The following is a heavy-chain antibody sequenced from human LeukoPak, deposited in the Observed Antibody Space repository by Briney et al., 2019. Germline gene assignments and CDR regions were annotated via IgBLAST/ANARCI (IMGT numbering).Heavy chain of an antibody. Sequence: GGSLRLSCAASGFRFSTYSFNWVRQAPGKGLEWVSYISSSSRAINYAESVKGRFTISRDNARNYLDLQMNSLRAEDTAVCYCARGGIAARHDCWGQRTLVTVSS. CDR3: ARGGIAARHDC. CDR2: ISSSSRAI. D-gene: IGHD6-6*01. CDR1: GFRFSTYS. V-gene: IGHV3-48*01. J-gene: IGHJ4*02.